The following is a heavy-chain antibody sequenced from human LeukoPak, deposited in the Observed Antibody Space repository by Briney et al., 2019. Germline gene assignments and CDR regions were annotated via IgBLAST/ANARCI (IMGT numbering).Heavy chain of an antibody. J-gene: IGHJ6*03. D-gene: IGHD3-3*01. CDR2: ISYDGSNK. Sequence: GGSLRLSCAASGFTFSSYAMHWVRQAPGKGLEWVAVISYDGSNKYYADSVKGRFTISRDNSKNTLYLQMNSLRAEDTAVYYCARADFWSGTYYYYYMDVWGKGTTVTVSS. V-gene: IGHV3-30*04. CDR3: ARADFWSGTYYYYYMDV. CDR1: GFTFSSYA.